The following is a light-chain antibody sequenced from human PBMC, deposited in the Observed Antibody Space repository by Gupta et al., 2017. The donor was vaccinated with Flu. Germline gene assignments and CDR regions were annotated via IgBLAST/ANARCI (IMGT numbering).Light chain of an antibody. V-gene: IGLV2-14*01. CDR2: EVS. CDR1: SSDVGGYNY. Sequence: ITISCTGTSSDVGGYNYVAWYQQHPGKAPKIMIYEVSNRPSGVSNRFSGSKSGNTASLTISGLQAEDEADYYGSSYTSSSTRVFGGGTKLTVL. CDR3: SSYTSSSTRV. J-gene: IGLJ3*02.